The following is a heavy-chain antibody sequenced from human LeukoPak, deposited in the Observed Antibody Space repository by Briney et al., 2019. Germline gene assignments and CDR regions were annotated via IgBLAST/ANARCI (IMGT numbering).Heavy chain of an antibody. CDR2: IKQDGSEK. D-gene: IGHD3-10*01. V-gene: IGHV3-7*01. Sequence: PGGSLRLSCAASGFTFSSNWMTWVRQAPGKGLEWVANIKQDGSEKQYVDSVKGRFTISRDNAKNSLYLQMNSLRVEDTAVYYCARERETITMVRGVIGLENYWGQGTLVTVSS. CDR3: ARERETITMVRGVIGLENY. CDR1: GFTFSSNW. J-gene: IGHJ4*02.